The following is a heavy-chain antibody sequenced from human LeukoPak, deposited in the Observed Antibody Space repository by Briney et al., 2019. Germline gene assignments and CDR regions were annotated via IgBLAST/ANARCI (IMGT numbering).Heavy chain of an antibody. CDR3: ARNWNYYDQ. J-gene: IGHJ4*02. CDR2: INTDGCDT. Sequence: GGSLRLSCAASGFTFSKYWMHWVRQAPGKGLVWVSRINTDGCDTTYADSVKGRFTISRDNAKNTLYLQMNSLRAEDTALYYCARNWNYYDQWGQGTLVTVSS. V-gene: IGHV3-74*03. D-gene: IGHD1-1*01. CDR1: GFTFSKYW.